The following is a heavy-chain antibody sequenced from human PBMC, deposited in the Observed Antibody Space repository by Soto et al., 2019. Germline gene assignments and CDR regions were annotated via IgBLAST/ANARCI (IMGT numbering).Heavy chain of an antibody. V-gene: IGHV3-33*01. CDR1: GFTFSSYG. CDR2: IWYDGSNK. J-gene: IGHJ4*02. Sequence: QVQLVESGGGVVQPGRSLRLSCAASGFTFSSYGMHWVRQAPGKGLEWVAVIWYDGSNKYYADSVKGRFTISRDNSKNTLYLQMNSLRAEDTAVYYCARDQDSSGSFDYWGQGTLVTVSS. CDR3: ARDQDSSGSFDY. D-gene: IGHD3-22*01.